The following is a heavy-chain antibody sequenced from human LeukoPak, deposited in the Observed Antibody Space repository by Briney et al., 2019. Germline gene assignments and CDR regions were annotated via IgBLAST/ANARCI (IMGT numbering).Heavy chain of an antibody. Sequence: GGSLRLSCAASGFTFSNYWMSWVRQAPGKGLEWVANIKQDGSKKSYVDSVKGRFTISRDNAKNSLYLQMNSLRAEDTAVYYCARGLRMVRGVIDYWGQGTLVTVSS. D-gene: IGHD3-10*01. CDR1: GFTFSNYW. CDR3: ARGLRMVRGVIDY. J-gene: IGHJ4*02. V-gene: IGHV3-7*03. CDR2: IKQDGSKK.